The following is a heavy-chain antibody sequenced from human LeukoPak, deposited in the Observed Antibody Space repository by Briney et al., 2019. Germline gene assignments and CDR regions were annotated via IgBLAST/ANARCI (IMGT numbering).Heavy chain of an antibody. CDR2: IKSKTDGGTT. Sequence: GGSLRLSCAASGFTFSNAWMSWVRQAPGKGLEWVGRIKSKTDGGTTDYAAPVKGRFTISRDDSKNTLYLQMNSLKTEDTAVYYCTTSQSGPTSFRDYWGQGTLVTVSS. V-gene: IGHV3-15*01. CDR1: GFTFSNAW. J-gene: IGHJ4*02. D-gene: IGHD2-15*01. CDR3: TTSQSGPTSFRDY.